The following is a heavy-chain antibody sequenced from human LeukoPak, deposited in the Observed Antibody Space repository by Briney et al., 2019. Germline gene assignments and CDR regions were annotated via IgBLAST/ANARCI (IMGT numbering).Heavy chain of an antibody. Sequence: GGSLRLSCAASGFTFSSYAMSWVRQAPGKGLEWVSAISGSGGSTYYADSVKGRFTISRDNSKNTLYLQMNSLRAEDTAVYYCAKDLGYCSGGSCYRIDWYFDLWGRGTLATVSS. V-gene: IGHV3-23*01. CDR1: GFTFSSYA. CDR3: AKDLGYCSGGSCYRIDWYFDL. CDR2: ISGSGGST. J-gene: IGHJ2*01. D-gene: IGHD2-15*01.